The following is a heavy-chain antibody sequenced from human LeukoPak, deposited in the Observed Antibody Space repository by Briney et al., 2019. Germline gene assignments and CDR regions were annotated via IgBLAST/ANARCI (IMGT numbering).Heavy chain of an antibody. CDR2: FSGSGGST. D-gene: IGHD3-16*02. V-gene: IGHV3-23*01. Sequence: GGTLRLSCAASGFTFRSYGMAWVRRAPGKGLGWVSAFSGSGGSTYYADSVKGRFTISRDNSKDTLYLQMNSLRAEDTAVYYCAKQSTFGGVIATYYFDYWGQGTLVTVSS. J-gene: IGHJ4*02. CDR1: GFTFRSYG. CDR3: AKQSTFGGVIATYYFDY.